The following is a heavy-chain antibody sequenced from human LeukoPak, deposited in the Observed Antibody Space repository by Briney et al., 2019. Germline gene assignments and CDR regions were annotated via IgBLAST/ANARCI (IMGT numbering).Heavy chain of an antibody. CDR3: ARGRSAGYPYYFEY. CDR2: MNPNSGST. CDR1: VYTFTSYD. J-gene: IGHJ4*02. D-gene: IGHD5-12*01. V-gene: IGHV1-8*03. Sequence: ASEKVSCKASVYTFTSYDINWVRQATGQGLEWMGWMNPNSGSTGYAQKFQGRVTITRNTSISTAYMELSGLRSEDTAVYYCARGRSAGYPYYFEYWGQGTLVTVSS.